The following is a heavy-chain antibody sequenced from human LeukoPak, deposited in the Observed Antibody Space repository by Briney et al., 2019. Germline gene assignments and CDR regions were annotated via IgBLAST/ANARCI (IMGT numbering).Heavy chain of an antibody. CDR1: GGSTSTYF. V-gene: IGHV4-59*08. J-gene: IGHJ6*03. CDR3: ARHGATHYYYYYMDV. CDR2: IFYSGNT. Sequence: PSESLSLTCTVSGGSTSTYFWSWIRQPPGKELEWIGYIFYSGNTNYNPSLKSRLTISVDTSKNQFSLKLSSVTAADTAVYYCARHGATHYYYYYMDVWGKGTTVTVSS. D-gene: IGHD5-12*01.